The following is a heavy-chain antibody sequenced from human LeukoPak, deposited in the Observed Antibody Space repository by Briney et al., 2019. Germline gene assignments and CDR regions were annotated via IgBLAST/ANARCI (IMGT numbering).Heavy chain of an antibody. CDR2: ISYDGSNK. CDR1: GFTFSSYG. CDR3: AKDRGGSSSSWYAEYFQH. J-gene: IGHJ1*01. Sequence: GGSLRLSCAASGFTFSSYGMHWVRQAPGKGLEWVAVISYDGSNKYYADSVKGRFTISRDNSKNTLYLQMNSLRAEDTAVYYCAKDRGGSSSSWYAEYFQHWGQGTLVTVSS. D-gene: IGHD6-13*01. V-gene: IGHV3-30*18.